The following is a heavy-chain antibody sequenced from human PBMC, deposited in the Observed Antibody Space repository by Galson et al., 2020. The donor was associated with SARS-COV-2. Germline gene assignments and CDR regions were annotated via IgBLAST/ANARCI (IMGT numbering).Heavy chain of an antibody. D-gene: IGHD1-26*01. CDR3: AREQGWELLNWFDP. CDR1: GGSISSGSYY. CDR2: IYTSGST. J-gene: IGHJ5*02. Sequence: SETLSLTCTVSGGSISSGSYYWSWIRQPAGKGLEWIGRIYTSGSTNYNPSLKRRVTISVDTSKNQFSLKLSSVTAADTAVYYCAREQGWELLNWFDPWGQGTLVTVSS. V-gene: IGHV4-61*02.